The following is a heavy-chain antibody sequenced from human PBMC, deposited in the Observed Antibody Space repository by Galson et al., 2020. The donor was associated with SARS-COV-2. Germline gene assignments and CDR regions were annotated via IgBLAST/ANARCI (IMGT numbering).Heavy chain of an antibody. J-gene: IGHJ4*02. D-gene: IGHD3-22*01. Sequence: GGSLRLSCAASGFTFNDYAMTWVRQTPGKGLEWVSTMNGGGGKTFYADSVKGRVTVYRDNFKSTLYLQISNLRAEDTAIYYCAKDSHPYYYDSSGYNPNYFDSWGQGTLVTVSS. V-gene: IGHV3-23*01. CDR3: AKDSHPYYYDSSGYNPNYFDS. CDR2: MNGGGGKT. CDR1: GFTFNDYA.